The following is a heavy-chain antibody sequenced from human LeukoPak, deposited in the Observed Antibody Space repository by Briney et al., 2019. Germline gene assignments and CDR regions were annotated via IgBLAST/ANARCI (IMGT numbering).Heavy chain of an antibody. J-gene: IGHJ3*02. CDR2: IYSGGST. CDR3: ATGGTTGTTSPLRAFDI. D-gene: IGHD1-1*01. V-gene: IGHV3-23*03. CDR1: GFTFSSYA. Sequence: PGGSLRLSCAASGFTFSSYAMSWVRQAPGKGLEWVSVIYSGGSTYYADSVKGRFTISRDNSKNTLYLQMNSLRAEDTAVHYCATGGTTGTTSPLRAFDIWGQGTMVTVSS.